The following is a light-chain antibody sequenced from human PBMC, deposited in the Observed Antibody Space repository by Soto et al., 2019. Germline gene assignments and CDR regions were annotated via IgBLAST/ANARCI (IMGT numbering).Light chain of an antibody. V-gene: IGLV1-47*01. CDR3: AAWDDTMSGWV. CDR2: RSN. J-gene: IGLJ3*02. Sequence: QSVLTQPPSASGTPGQRVTISCSGSRSNIGSNYVYWYQQLPVTAPKLLIYRSNQRPSGVPDRFSGSKSGTSASLALSGLRSEYEADYYCAAWDDTMSGWVFGGGTKLTVL. CDR1: RSNIGSNY.